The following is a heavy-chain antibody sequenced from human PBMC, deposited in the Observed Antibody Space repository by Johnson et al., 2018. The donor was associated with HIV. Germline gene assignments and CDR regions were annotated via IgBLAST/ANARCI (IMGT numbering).Heavy chain of an antibody. CDR1: GFSFSNYA. CDR2: ISSDGSNK. Sequence: VQLVESGGGVVQPGRSLRLSCAASGFSFSNYAMDWVRQAPGKGLEWVAVISSDGSNKNYADSVKGRFTISRDNSKNTVYLQLNRLRAEDTAVYYCAKELGEGENEGWATEYYDFGRDDPGQDPRGVVGTFDIWGQGTMVTVSS. J-gene: IGHJ3*02. V-gene: IGHV3-30*18. D-gene: IGHD3-3*01. CDR3: AKELGEGENEGWATEYYDFGRDDPGQDPRGVVGTFDI.